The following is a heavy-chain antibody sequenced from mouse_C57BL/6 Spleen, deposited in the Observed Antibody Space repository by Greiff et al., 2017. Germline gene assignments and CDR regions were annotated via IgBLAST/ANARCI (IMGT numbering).Heavy chain of an antibody. CDR1: GFNIKNTY. J-gene: IGHJ2*01. D-gene: IGHD2-2*01. V-gene: IGHV14-3*01. CDR3: ASTATMVTTGFDY. Sequence: VQLQQSVAELVRPGASVKLSCTASGFNIKNTYMHWVKQRPEQGLEWIGRIDPANGNTKYAPKFQGKATITADTSSNTAYLQLSSLTSEDTAIYNCASTATMVTTGFDYWGQGTTLTVSS. CDR2: IDPANGNT.